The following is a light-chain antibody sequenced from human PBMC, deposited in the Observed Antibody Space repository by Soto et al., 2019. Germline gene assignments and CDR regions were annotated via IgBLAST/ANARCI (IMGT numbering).Light chain of an antibody. CDR3: QQYGGSPGT. Sequence: EIVLTQSPGTLSLSPGERATLSCRASQSVRNTYLAWYQQKPGQAPRLLIYHASNRVTGIPDRFSGSGSGTDFTLTISSLEPEDFAVYFCQQYGGSPGTFGQGTKVEI. CDR2: HAS. CDR1: QSVRNTY. V-gene: IGKV3-20*01. J-gene: IGKJ1*01.